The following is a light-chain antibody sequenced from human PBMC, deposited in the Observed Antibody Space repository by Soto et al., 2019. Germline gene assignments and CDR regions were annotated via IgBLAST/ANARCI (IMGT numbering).Light chain of an antibody. CDR1: QSVSSN. CDR3: QQYHNWPA. J-gene: IGKJ1*01. CDR2: GAA. Sequence: EIVMTQSPAPLSVSPGERATLSCRASQSVSSNLAWYQQKPGQAPRLLIYGAATRATGIPGRFSGSGSGTEFTLTISSLQSEDFAVYYCQQYHNWPAFGQGTKVDIK. V-gene: IGKV3-15*01.